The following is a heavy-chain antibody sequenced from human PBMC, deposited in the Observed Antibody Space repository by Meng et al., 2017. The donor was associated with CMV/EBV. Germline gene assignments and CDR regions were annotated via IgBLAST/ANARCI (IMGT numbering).Heavy chain of an antibody. CDR2: ISGSGGST. V-gene: IGHV3-23*01. CDR3: ATETIFGVASYGMDV. D-gene: IGHD3-3*01. Sequence: GESLKISCAASGFTFSSYAMSWVRQAPGKGLEWVSAISGSGGSTYYADSVKGRFTISRDNSKNTLYLQMNSLRAEDTAVYYCATETIFGVASYGMDVWGQGTTVTVFS. J-gene: IGHJ6*02. CDR1: GFTFSSYA.